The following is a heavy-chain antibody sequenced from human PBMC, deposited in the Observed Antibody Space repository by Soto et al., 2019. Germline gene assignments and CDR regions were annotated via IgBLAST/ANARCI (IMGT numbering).Heavy chain of an antibody. D-gene: IGHD3-3*02. Sequence: SETLSLTCTVSGGSISSGGYYWSWIRQHPGKGLEWIGYIYYSGNSAYNPSLKTRVSMSVDTSKKQVSLKLTSVTAADTAVYYCVKYHLHWALQYWGQGTLVTVSS. J-gene: IGHJ1*01. V-gene: IGHV4-61*08. CDR3: VKYHLHWALQY. CDR1: GGSISSGGYY. CDR2: IYYSGNS.